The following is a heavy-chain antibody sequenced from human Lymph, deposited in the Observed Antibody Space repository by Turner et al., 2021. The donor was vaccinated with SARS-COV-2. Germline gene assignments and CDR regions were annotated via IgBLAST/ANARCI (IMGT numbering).Heavy chain of an antibody. D-gene: IGHD5-12*01. V-gene: IGHV3-33*01. CDR3: ARVKGYNGYDLRYYYGMDV. J-gene: IGHJ6*02. CDR2: IWYDGSNK. Sequence: VQLVESGGGVVQPGRSLRLSCAASGFTFSSYGMHWVRQAPGKGLGWVAVIWYDGSNKYYADSVKGRFTIAKDNSKNTLYLQMNSLRAEDTAVYYCARVKGYNGYDLRYYYGMDVWGQGTTVTVSS. CDR1: GFTFSSYG.